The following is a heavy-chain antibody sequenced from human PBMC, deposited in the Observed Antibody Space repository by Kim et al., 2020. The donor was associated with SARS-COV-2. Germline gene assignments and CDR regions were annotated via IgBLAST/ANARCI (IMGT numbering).Heavy chain of an antibody. D-gene: IGHD2-15*01. V-gene: IGHV3-33*08. CDR1: GFTFSSYG. J-gene: IGHJ4*02. Sequence: GGSLRLSCAASGFTFSSYGMHWVRQAPGKGLEWVAVIWYDGSNKYYADSVKGRFTISRDNSKNTLYLQMNSLRAEDTAVYYCAREPVVVAALREFDYWGQGTLVTVSS. CDR3: AREPVVVAALREFDY. CDR2: IWYDGSNK.